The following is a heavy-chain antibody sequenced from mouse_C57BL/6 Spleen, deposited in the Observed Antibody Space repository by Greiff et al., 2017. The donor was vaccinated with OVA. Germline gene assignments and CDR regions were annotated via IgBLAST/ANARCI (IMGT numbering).Heavy chain of an antibody. J-gene: IGHJ2*01. V-gene: IGHV1-82*01. Sequence: QVQLQQSGPELVKPGASVKISCKASGYAFSSSWMNWVKQRPGKGLEWIGRIYPGDGDTNYNGKFKGKATLTADKSSSKAYMQRSSLTSEDSAVYLCATQGLGRGFDYWGQGTTLTVSS. CDR3: ATQGLGRGFDY. CDR1: GYAFSSSW. D-gene: IGHD4-1*01. CDR2: IYPGDGDT.